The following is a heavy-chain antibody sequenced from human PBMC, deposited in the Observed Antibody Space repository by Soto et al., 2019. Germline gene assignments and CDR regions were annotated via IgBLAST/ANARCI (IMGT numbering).Heavy chain of an antibody. CDR2: IYYSGNT. V-gene: IGHV4-30-4*01. CDR3: AREGGESSDGLYYFHS. D-gene: IGHD3-16*01. Sequence: PSETLSLTCTVSGGSTSSYNYWSWIRQRPGKGLEWIGHIYYSGNTDYNPSLKSRLAISIDTSKNQFSLKLSSVTAADTAVYFCAREGGESSDGLYYFHSWGQGSLVTVSS. CDR1: GGSTSSYNY. J-gene: IGHJ4*02.